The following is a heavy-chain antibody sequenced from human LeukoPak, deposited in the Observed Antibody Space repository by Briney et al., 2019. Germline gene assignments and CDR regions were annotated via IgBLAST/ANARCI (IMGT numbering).Heavy chain of an antibody. V-gene: IGHV4-39*07. D-gene: IGHD2-15*01. CDR2: IFYSGST. CDR1: GGSISTSNYY. CDR3: AKDLKVAAEGRYFDY. J-gene: IGHJ4*02. Sequence: SETLSLTCTVSGGSISTSNYYWGWIRQPPGKGLEWIGNIFYSGSTYYSPSLKSRVTISLDTSRNQFSLKLNSVTAADTAVYYCAKDLKVAAEGRYFDYWGQGTLVTVSS.